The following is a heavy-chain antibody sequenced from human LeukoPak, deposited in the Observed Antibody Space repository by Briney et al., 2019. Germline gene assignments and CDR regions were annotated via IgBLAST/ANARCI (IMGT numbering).Heavy chain of an antibody. V-gene: IGHV3-30-3*02. CDR2: ISYDGSNK. Sequence: GGSLRLSCAASGFTFSSYAMHWVRQAPGKGLEWVALISYDGSNKYYADSVKGRFTISRDNSKNTLYLQMNSLRAEDTAVYYCAKKGYYDGSGYYMYYFDHWGQGTLVTVSS. CDR3: AKKGYYDGSGYYMYYFDH. J-gene: IGHJ4*02. D-gene: IGHD3-22*01. CDR1: GFTFSSYA.